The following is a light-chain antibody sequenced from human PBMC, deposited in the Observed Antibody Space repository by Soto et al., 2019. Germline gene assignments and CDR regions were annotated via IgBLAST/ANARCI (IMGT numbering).Light chain of an antibody. V-gene: IGLV2-14*01. J-gene: IGLJ1*01. Sequence: QSVLTQPPSASGSAGQSVTISCTGTSTDVGGYKYVSWYQQHPGKAPKLMIYEVSNRPSGVSNRFSGSKSGNTASLTISGLQAEDETDYYCFSYTSSGTYVFGTGTKVTVL. CDR3: FSYTSSGTYV. CDR2: EVS. CDR1: STDVGGYKY.